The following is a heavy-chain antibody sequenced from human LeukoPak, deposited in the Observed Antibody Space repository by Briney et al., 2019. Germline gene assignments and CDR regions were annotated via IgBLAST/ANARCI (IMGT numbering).Heavy chain of an antibody. Sequence: GESLKISCKGSGYSVTTYWIGWVRQMPGKGLEWMGIIYPGDSDTRYSPSFQGHVTISADKSISTAYLQWSSLKASDTAMFYCARLAPVASTYYFDYWGQGTLVTVSS. V-gene: IGHV5-51*01. CDR1: GYSVTTYW. CDR3: ARLAPVASTYYFDY. J-gene: IGHJ4*02. D-gene: IGHD2/OR15-2a*01. CDR2: IYPGDSDT.